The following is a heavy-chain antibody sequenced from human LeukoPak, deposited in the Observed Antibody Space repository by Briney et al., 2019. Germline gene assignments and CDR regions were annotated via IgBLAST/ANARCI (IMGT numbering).Heavy chain of an antibody. CDR2: IYHSGST. J-gene: IGHJ4*02. Sequence: SETLSLTCAVSGYSISSGYYWGWIRQPPGKGLQWIGSIYHSGSTYYDPSLQSRLTLSIDTSKNQFSLEVTSVTAADTAVYYCARHTNNYILGPLDDWGQGTLVTVSS. CDR3: ARHTNNYILGPLDD. V-gene: IGHV4-38-2*01. D-gene: IGHD2/OR15-2a*01. CDR1: GYSISSGYY.